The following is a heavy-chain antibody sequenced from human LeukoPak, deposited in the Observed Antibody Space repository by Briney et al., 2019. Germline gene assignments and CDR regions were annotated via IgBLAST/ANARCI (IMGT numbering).Heavy chain of an antibody. CDR3: ARVTGPRPRLYSSSYDGGGYFQH. CDR2: ISSSSSYI. Sequence: PGGSLRLSCAASGFTFSSYSMNWVRQAPGKGLEWVSSISSSSSYIYYADSVKGRFTISRDNAKNSLYLQMNSLRAEDTAVYYCARVTGPRPRLYSSSYDGGGYFQHWGQGTLVTVSS. J-gene: IGHJ1*01. CDR1: GFTFSSYS. V-gene: IGHV3-21*01. D-gene: IGHD6-13*01.